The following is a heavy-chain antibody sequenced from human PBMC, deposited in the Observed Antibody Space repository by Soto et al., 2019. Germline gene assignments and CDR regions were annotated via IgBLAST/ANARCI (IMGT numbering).Heavy chain of an antibody. CDR2: IYYSGST. D-gene: IGHD3-10*01. Sequence: LSLTCTVSGGSISSSSYYWGWIRQPPGKGLEWIGSIYYSGSTYYNPSLKSRVTISVDTSKNQFSLKLSSVTAADTAVYYCARLETGAMVREVKRGAHRPWFYWGKGPLVPVST. CDR3: ARLETGAMVREVKRGAHRPWFY. CDR1: GGSISSSSYY. V-gene: IGHV4-39*01. J-gene: IGHJ4*02.